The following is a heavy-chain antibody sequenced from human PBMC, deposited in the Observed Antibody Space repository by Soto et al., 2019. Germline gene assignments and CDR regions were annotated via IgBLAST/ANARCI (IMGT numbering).Heavy chain of an antibody. J-gene: IGHJ4*02. V-gene: IGHV4-39*01. CDR3: ARQSIAAAGPNDY. Sequence: SETLSLTCTVSGGSISSSSYYWGWIRQPPGKGLEWIGSIYYSGSTYYNPSLKSRVTISVETSKNQFSLKLSSVTAADTAVYYCARQSIAAAGPNDYWGQGTLVTVSS. CDR1: GGSISSSSYY. D-gene: IGHD6-13*01. CDR2: IYYSGST.